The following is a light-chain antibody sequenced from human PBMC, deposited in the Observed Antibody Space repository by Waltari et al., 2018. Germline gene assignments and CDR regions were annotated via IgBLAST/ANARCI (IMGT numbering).Light chain of an antibody. V-gene: IGKV3-20*01. CDR3: QQYGSPPYT. CDR1: QSVGSSY. CDR2: AVS. Sequence: IVWTQSPGTLPLSPGERPTLSCWASQSVGSSYLAWFQQKPGQAPRLLIYAVSSRATGIPDRFSGSGSGTDFTLTINRLEPEDSAVYYCQQYGSPPYTFGQGTKLEL. J-gene: IGKJ2*01.